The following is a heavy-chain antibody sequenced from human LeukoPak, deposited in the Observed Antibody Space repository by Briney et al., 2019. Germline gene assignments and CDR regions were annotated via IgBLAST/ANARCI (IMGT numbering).Heavy chain of an antibody. V-gene: IGHV1-69*13. J-gene: IGHJ3*02. CDR3: ARLVGLLGDAFDI. D-gene: IGHD1-26*01. CDR1: GGTFGSYA. Sequence: SVKVSCKASGGTFGSYAISWVRQAPGQGLEWMGGIIPIFGTANYAQKFQGRVTITADESTSTAYMELSSLRSEDTAVYYCARLVGLLGDAFDIWGQGTMVTVSS. CDR2: IIPIFGTA.